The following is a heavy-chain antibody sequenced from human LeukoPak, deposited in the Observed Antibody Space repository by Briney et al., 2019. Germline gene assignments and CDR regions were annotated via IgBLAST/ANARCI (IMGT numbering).Heavy chain of an antibody. CDR1: GGSISSGDYY. V-gene: IGHV4-30-4*01. CDR2: IYYSGST. D-gene: IGHD3-22*01. Sequence: PSETLSLTCTVSGGSISSGDYYWSWIRQPPGKGLEWIGYIYYSGSTYYNPSLKSRVTISVDTSKNQFSLKLSSVTAADTAVYYCARVDSSYDSSGYYIPERKQFDYWGQGTLVTVSS. CDR3: ARVDSSYDSSGYYIPERKQFDY. J-gene: IGHJ4*02.